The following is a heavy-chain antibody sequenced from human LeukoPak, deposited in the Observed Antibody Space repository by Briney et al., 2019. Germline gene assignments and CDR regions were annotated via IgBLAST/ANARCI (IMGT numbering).Heavy chain of an antibody. CDR1: GYTFTSYY. D-gene: IGHD3-22*01. Sequence: GASVKVSGKASGYTFTSYYMHWVRQAPGQGLEWMGITNPSGGSTSYAQKFQGRVTMTRDTSTSAVYMGLSSLRSEDTTVYYCARGLPTYYYDSRGYSHSDYWGQGTLVTVSS. CDR3: ARGLPTYYYDSRGYSHSDY. V-gene: IGHV1-46*01. CDR2: TNPSGGST. J-gene: IGHJ4*02.